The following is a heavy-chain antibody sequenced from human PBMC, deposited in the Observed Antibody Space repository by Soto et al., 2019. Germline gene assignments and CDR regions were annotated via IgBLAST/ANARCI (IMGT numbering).Heavy chain of an antibody. CDR3: ARDPGEGTYYYYGMDV. Sequence: SETLSLTCTVSGGSISSGGYYWSWIRQHPGKGLEWIGYIYYSGSTYYNPSLKSRVTISVDTSKNQFSLKLSSVTAADTAVYYCARDPGEGTYYYYGMDVWGQGTTVTVS. CDR2: IYYSGST. D-gene: IGHD2-21*01. V-gene: IGHV4-31*03. J-gene: IGHJ6*02. CDR1: GGSISSGGYY.